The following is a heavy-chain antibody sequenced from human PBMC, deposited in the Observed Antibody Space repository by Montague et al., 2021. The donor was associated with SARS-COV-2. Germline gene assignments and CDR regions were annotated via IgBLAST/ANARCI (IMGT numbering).Heavy chain of an antibody. CDR2: TYYRSKWYN. CDR1: GDSVSSNIAT. J-gene: IGHJ4*02. D-gene: IGHD2-2*01. CDR3: ARIPVGSKYYFEF. Sequence: CAISGDSVSSNIATWNWIRQSPSRGLEWQGRTYYRSKWYNDYAESVKGRITIDPDTSKHQFSLHLNSVTPEDTAVYYCARIPVGSKYYFEFWGQGTLVTVSS. V-gene: IGHV6-1*01.